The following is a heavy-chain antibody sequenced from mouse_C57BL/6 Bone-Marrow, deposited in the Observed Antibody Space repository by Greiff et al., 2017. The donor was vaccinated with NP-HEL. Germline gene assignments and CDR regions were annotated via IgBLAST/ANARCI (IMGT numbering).Heavy chain of an antibody. V-gene: IGHV1-53*01. J-gene: IGHJ4*01. Sequence: QVQLQQPGTELVKPGASVKLSCKASGYTFTCYWLHWVKQRPGQGLEWIGNINPSNGGTNSNEKFKSKATMTVDKSSSTAYMQLNSLTSEDSAVYYCAGGSITTVVGAMDYWGQGTSVTVSS. D-gene: IGHD1-1*01. CDR1: GYTFTCYW. CDR2: INPSNGGT. CDR3: AGGSITTVVGAMDY.